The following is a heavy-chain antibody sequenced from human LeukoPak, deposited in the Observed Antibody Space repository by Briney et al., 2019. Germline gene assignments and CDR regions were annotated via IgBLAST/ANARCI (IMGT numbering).Heavy chain of an antibody. V-gene: IGHV3-33*01. D-gene: IGHD2-15*01. CDR2: AYGDGTDK. CDR1: GFTFNRYG. J-gene: IGHJ4*02. CDR3: ATGGRFYYDL. Sequence: GGSLRLSCAAPGFTFNRYGMHWVRQAPGKGLEWVAVAYGDGTDKYYADSVKGRFTISKDLSQNRLYMQMNSLRAEDAAMYYCATGGRFYYDLWGQGTLVTVSS.